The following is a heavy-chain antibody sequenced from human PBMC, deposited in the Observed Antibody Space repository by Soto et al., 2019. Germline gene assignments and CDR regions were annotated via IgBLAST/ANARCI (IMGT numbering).Heavy chain of an antibody. CDR3: AKALGRDFSDFDS. D-gene: IGHD3-10*01. CDR2: ISDSGGST. V-gene: IGHV3-23*01. J-gene: IGHJ4*02. CDR1: GFTFSSNA. Sequence: GGSLRLSCEASGFTFSSNAMTWVRQAPGKGLEWVSAISDSGGSTYYADSVAGQFTISRDNSRHTLYLQMNSLRAEDTAIYYCAKALGRDFSDFDSWGQGTQVTVSS.